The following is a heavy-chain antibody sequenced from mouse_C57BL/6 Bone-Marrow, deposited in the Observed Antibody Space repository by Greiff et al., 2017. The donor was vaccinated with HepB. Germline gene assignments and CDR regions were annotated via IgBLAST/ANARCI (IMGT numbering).Heavy chain of an antibody. CDR1: GFTFSDYG. CDR2: ISSGSSNI. D-gene: IGHD2-4*01. J-gene: IGHJ2*01. Sequence: EVQLQESGGGLVKPGGSLKLSCAASGFTFSDYGMHWVRQAPEKGLEWVAYISSGSSNIYYADTVKGRFTISRDNAKNTLFLQMTSLRSEDTAMYYCARRDDYDFDYWGQGTTLTVSS. V-gene: IGHV5-17*01. CDR3: ARRDDYDFDY.